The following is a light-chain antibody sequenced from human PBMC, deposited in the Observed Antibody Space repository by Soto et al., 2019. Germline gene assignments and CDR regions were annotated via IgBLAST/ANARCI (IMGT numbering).Light chain of an antibody. J-gene: IGKJ5*01. CDR3: QLYGISPH. CDR2: GAS. Sequence: QLTQSPSSLSASVGDRVTITCRASQGISSNLAWYQQKPGRAPKLLIFGASTLQSGVPSRFSGSGSGTDFTLTISSLQPEDFAVYYCQLYGISPHFGQGTRLEIK. V-gene: IGKV1-9*01. CDR1: QGISSN.